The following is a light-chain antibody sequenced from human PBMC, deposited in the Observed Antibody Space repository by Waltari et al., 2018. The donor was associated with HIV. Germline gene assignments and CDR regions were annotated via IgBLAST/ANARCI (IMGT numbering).Light chain of an antibody. CDR1: SLDIGLYDF. Sequence: QSALTQPASMSGSPGQSITISCTCSSLDIGLYDFVSWYKHLPHTPPQLIIYGVGPRRPRITSRFSAARSGDLASLTISGLQAEDEADYYCTSHTLTRVVVFGGGTRLTVL. V-gene: IGLV2-14*01. CDR2: GVG. CDR3: TSHTLTRVVV. J-gene: IGLJ2*01.